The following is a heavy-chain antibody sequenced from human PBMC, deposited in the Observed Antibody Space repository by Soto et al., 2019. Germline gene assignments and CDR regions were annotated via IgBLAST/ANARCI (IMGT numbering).Heavy chain of an antibody. J-gene: IGHJ5*02. V-gene: IGHV1-18*01. Sequence: QVQLVQSGAEVKKPGASVKVSCKASGYTFTSYDISWVRQAPGQGLEWMGWISAYNGNTNYAQKPQGRGTMTTDTSTNTAYMERRSLRSDDTAVYYCARDKEPAAIHNWFDPWGQGTLVPVSS. D-gene: IGHD2-2*01. CDR3: ARDKEPAAIHNWFDP. CDR1: GYTFTSYD. CDR2: ISAYNGNT.